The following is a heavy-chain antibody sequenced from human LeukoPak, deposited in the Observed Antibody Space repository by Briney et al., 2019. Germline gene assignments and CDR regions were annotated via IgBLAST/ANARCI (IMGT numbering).Heavy chain of an antibody. CDR2: IYYSGST. Sequence: SETLSLTCTVSGGSISSYYWSWIRQPPGKGLEWIGYIYYSGSTNYNPSLKSRVTISVDTSKNQFTLKLSSVTAADTAVYYCARSSAYYDYVWGSYRPRYYFDYWGQGTLVTVSS. CDR1: GGSISSYY. D-gene: IGHD3-16*01. J-gene: IGHJ4*02. CDR3: ARSSAYYDYVWGSYRPRYYFDY. V-gene: IGHV4-59*01.